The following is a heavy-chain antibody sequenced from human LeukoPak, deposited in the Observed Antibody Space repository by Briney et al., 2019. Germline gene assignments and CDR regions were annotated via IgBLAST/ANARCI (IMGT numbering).Heavy chain of an antibody. V-gene: IGHV3-7*01. D-gene: IGHD3-3*01. J-gene: IGHJ4*02. CDR3: ARDLRRGLGITIFAEYYFDY. CDR1: GFTFSRYW. CDR2: IKQDGSEK. Sequence: GGSLRLSCAASGFTFSRYWMSWVRQAPGKGLEWVANIKQDGSEKYYVDSVKGRFTISRDNAKNSLYLQMNSLRAEDTAVYYCARDLRRGLGITIFAEYYFDYWGQGTLVTVSS.